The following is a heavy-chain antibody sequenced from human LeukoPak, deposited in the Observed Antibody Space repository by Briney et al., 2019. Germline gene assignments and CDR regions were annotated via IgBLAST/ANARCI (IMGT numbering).Heavy chain of an antibody. D-gene: IGHD1-26*01. CDR3: ARRYSKGSYYADY. V-gene: IGHV1-2*02. CDR2: INPNSGGT. Sequence: GASVKVSCKASGYTFTGYYMHWVRQAPGQGLEWMGWINPNSGGTNYAQKFQGRVTMTRDTSISTAYMELSRLRSDDTAVYYCARRYSKGSYYADYWGQGTLVTVSS. CDR1: GYTFTGYY. J-gene: IGHJ4*02.